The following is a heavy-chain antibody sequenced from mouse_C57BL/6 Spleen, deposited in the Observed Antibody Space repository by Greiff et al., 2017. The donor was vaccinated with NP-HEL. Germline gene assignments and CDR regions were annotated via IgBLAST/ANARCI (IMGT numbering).Heavy chain of an antibody. CDR1: GFTFSDYG. CDR3: ARFSSYDWYFDV. Sequence: EVKLMESGGGLVKPGGSLKLSCAASGFTFSDYGMHWVRQAPEKGLEWVAYISSGSSTIYYADTVKGRFTISRDNAKNTLFLQMTSLRSEDTAMYYCARFSSYDWYFDVWGTGTTVTVSS. V-gene: IGHV5-17*01. D-gene: IGHD1-1*01. CDR2: ISSGSSTI. J-gene: IGHJ1*03.